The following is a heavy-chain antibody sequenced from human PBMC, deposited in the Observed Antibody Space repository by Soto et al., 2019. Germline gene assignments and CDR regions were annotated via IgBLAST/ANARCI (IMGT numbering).Heavy chain of an antibody. Sequence: QVQLVQSGAEVKKPGSSVKVSCKASGGTFSSYAISWVRQAPGQGLEWMGGIIPIFGTANYAQKFQGRVTINADESPSTAYMELSSLRSEETAVYSCARVRSVHDAIDIWGQGTMVTVSS. CDR2: IIPIFGTA. D-gene: IGHD3-3*01. CDR1: GGTFSSYA. CDR3: ARVRSVHDAIDI. J-gene: IGHJ3*02. V-gene: IGHV1-69*12.